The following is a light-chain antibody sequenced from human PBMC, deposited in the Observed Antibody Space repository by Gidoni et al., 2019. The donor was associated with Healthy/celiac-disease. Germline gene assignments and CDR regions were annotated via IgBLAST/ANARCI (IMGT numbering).Light chain of an antibody. CDR2: DAS. CDR3: QQRSNWPPGVT. Sequence: EIVLTQSPATLSLSPGEIATLSCRASQSVSSYLAWYQQKPGQAPRLLIYDASNSATGIPARFSGSGSGTDFTLTISSLEPEDFAVYYCQQRSNWPPGVTFGGGTKVEIK. J-gene: IGKJ4*01. V-gene: IGKV3-11*01. CDR1: QSVSSY.